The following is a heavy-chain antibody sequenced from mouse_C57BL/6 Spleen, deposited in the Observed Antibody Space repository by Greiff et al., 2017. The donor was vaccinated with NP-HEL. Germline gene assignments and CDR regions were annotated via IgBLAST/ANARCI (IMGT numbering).Heavy chain of an antibody. CDR2: IFPGDGDT. D-gene: IGHD1-1*01. CDR3: ARDYYGSSSLFPFDY. V-gene: IGHV1-75*01. J-gene: IGHJ2*01. CDR1: GYTFTDYY. Sequence: QVQLQQSGPELVKPGASVKISCKASGYTFTDYYINWVKQRPGQGLEWIGWIFPGDGDTNYNGKFKGKATLTADKSSSTAYMQLSSLTSEDSAVYFCARDYYGSSSLFPFDYWGQGTTLTVSS.